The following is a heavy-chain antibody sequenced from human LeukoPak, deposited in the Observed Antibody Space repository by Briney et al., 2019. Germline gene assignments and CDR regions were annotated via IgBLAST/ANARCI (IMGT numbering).Heavy chain of an antibody. Sequence: GGSLRLSCAASGLSFSSYWMHWVRQAPGKRLVWVSRINSDGSSTRYADSVKGRFTISRDSAKNTLYLQMNSLRAEDTAVYHCARAGIGGAFDIWGQGTMVTVSS. J-gene: IGHJ3*02. CDR2: INSDGSST. D-gene: IGHD6-13*01. V-gene: IGHV3-74*01. CDR3: ARAGIGGAFDI. CDR1: GLSFSSYW.